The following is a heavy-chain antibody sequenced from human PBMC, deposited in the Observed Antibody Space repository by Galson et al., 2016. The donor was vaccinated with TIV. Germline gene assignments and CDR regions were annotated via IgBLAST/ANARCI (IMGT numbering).Heavy chain of an antibody. CDR3: ARERSAEALTGALFNF. V-gene: IGHV3-7*01. Sequence: SLRLSCAASGFTFRSYRMSWVRQAPGKGLEWVANIKQDGSEEYYVDSVKGRFTISRDNADNSLYLQMSSLRAEDTAVYYCARERSAEALTGALFNFWGQGTLVTVSS. CDR1: GFTFRSYR. CDR2: IKQDGSEE. J-gene: IGHJ4*02. D-gene: IGHD3-10*01.